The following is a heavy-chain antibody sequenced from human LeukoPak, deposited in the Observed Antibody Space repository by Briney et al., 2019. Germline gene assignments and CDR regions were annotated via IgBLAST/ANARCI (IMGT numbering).Heavy chain of an antibody. CDR2: INSDGSGT. Sequence: GGSLRLSCAASGFTFSSYWMHWVRQAPGKGLVWVSRINSDGSGTSYADSVKGRFTISRDNAKNTLYLQMNSLRAEDTAVYYCARGGVVVPAAPPKTYYYGMDVWGKGTTVTVSS. J-gene: IGHJ6*04. V-gene: IGHV3-74*01. CDR3: ARGGVVVPAAPPKTYYYGMDV. CDR1: GFTFSSYW. D-gene: IGHD2-2*01.